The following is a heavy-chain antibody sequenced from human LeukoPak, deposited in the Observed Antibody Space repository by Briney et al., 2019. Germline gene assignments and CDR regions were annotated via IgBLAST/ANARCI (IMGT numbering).Heavy chain of an antibody. CDR3: ARGGGLDV. CDR2: INHNGNVN. CDR1: GFTFSSYW. D-gene: IGHD3-16*01. Sequence: GGTLRLSCAASGFTFSSYWMNWARQAPGQGLEWVASINHNGNVNYYVDSVKGGFTISRDNAKNSRYLQMSNLRAEDTAVYFCARGGGLDVWGQGATVTVSS. J-gene: IGHJ6*02. V-gene: IGHV3-7*03.